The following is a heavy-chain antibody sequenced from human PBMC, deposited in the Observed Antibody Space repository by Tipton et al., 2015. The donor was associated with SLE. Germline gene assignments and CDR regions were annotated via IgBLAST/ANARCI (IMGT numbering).Heavy chain of an antibody. CDR2: VYYSGAT. CDR1: GGSISSSSYY. D-gene: IGHD1-20*01. Sequence: TLSLTCTVSGGSISSSSYYWGWIRQPPGKGLEWIGSVYYSGATYYKSSLKSRVTISLDTSKNQLSLKLTSVTAADTAVYYCARYTWDDIDYWGQGTLVTVSS. V-gene: IGHV4-39*07. J-gene: IGHJ4*02. CDR3: ARYTWDDIDY.